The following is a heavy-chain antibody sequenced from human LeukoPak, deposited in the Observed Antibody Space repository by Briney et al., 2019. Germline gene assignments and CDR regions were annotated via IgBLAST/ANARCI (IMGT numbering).Heavy chain of an antibody. CDR2: INHSGST. J-gene: IGHJ4*02. V-gene: IGHV4-34*01. Sequence: SETLSLTCAVYGGSFSGYYWGWIRQPPGKGLEWIGEINHSGSTNYNPSLKSRVTISVDTSKNQFSLKLSSVTAADTAVYYCARSSGSGYSYYWGQGTLVTVPS. CDR3: ARSSGSGYSYY. CDR1: GGSFSGYY. D-gene: IGHD3-3*01.